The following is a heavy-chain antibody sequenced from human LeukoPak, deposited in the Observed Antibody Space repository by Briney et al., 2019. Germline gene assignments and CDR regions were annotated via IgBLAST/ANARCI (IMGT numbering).Heavy chain of an antibody. J-gene: IGHJ4*02. CDR1: GFTFNTYA. CDR3: AKYYYTSGSSGGRVFDY. CDR2: ISSSGGST. D-gene: IGHD3-10*01. V-gene: IGHV3-23*01. Sequence: GGSLRLSCAASGFTFNTYAMSWVRQAPGKGLEWVSAISSSGGSTFHADSVKGRFTISRDNSKNTLYLQMNSLRAEDTAVYYCAKYYYTSGSSGGRVFDYWGQGTLVTVSS.